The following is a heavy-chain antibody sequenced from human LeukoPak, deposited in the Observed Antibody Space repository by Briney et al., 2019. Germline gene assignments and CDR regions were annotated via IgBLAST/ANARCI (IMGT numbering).Heavy chain of an antibody. Sequence: GGSLRLSCAASGFTVSSNYMSWVRQAPGKGLEWVSVIYSGGSTYYADSVKGRFTISRDNSKNTLYLQMNSLRAEDTAVYYCAREYFERYYYYMDVWGKGTTVTISS. CDR2: IYSGGST. J-gene: IGHJ6*03. CDR1: GFTVSSNY. V-gene: IGHV3-53*01. CDR3: AREYFERYYYYMDV. D-gene: IGHD3-9*01.